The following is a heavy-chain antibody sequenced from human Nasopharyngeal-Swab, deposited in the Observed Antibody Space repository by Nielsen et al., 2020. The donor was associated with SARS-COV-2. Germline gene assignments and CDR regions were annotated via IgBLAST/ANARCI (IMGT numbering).Heavy chain of an antibody. Sequence: SQTLSLTCAISGDSVSSNNVGWNWIGQSPSRGLERLGRTYYGSKWYNHYAPSVKSRVTIKPDTSKNQFSLQMDSVTPEDSAVYYCARGFLQTGFDYWGQGTLVTVSS. CDR1: GDSVSSNNVG. V-gene: IGHV6-1*01. CDR2: TYYGSKWYN. CDR3: ARGFLQTGFDY. J-gene: IGHJ4*02. D-gene: IGHD3-9*01.